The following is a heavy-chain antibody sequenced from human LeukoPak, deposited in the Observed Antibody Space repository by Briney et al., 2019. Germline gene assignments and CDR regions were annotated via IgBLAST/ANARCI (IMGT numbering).Heavy chain of an antibody. CDR1: GGSISSSSYY. J-gene: IGHJ5*02. CDR2: IYYSGST. V-gene: IGHV4-39*07. Sequence: SETLSLTCTVSGGSISSSSYYWGWIRQPPGKGLEWIGSIYYSGSTYYNPSLKSRVTISVDTSKNQFSLKLSSVTAADTAVYYCARALIVVVPASFDPWGQGTLVTVCS. CDR3: ARALIVVVPASFDP. D-gene: IGHD2-2*01.